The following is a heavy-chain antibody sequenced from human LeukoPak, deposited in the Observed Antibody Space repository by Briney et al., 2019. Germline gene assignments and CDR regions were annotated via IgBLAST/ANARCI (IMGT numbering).Heavy chain of an antibody. Sequence: SVKVSCKASGGTFSSYAISWVRQAPGQGLEWVGRIIPIFGTANYAQKFQGRVTITTDESTSTAYMELSSLRSEDTAVYYCAREVAGEAGDWGQGTLVTVSS. D-gene: IGHD6-19*01. CDR1: GGTFSSYA. CDR2: IIPIFGTA. CDR3: AREVAGEAGD. J-gene: IGHJ4*02. V-gene: IGHV1-69*05.